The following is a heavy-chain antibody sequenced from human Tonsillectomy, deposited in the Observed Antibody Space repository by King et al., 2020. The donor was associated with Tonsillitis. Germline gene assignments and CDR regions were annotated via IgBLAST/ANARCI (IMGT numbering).Heavy chain of an antibody. CDR1: GFTFSSYA. CDR3: AREFGVVAATGFDP. J-gene: IGHJ5*02. CDR2: ISYDGSNK. V-gene: IGHV3-30-3*01. D-gene: IGHD2-15*01. Sequence: VQLVESGGGVVQPGRSLRLSCAASGFTFSSYAMHWVRQAPGKGLEWVAVISYDGSNKYYADSVRGRFTISRDNSKNTLYLQMNSLRAEDTAVYYCAREFGVVAATGFDPWGQGTQVTVSS.